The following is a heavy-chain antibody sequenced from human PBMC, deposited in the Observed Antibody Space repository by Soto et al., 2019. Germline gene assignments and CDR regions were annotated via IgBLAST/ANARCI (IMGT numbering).Heavy chain of an antibody. J-gene: IGHJ4*02. CDR2: IYPNGNT. CDR1: GYSISSSASY. Sequence: QPQLQESGPGLVKPSETLSLTCTVSGYSISSSASYWAWIRQPPGKGLEWIGSIYPNGNTYRNPSLNRRLTISVAKSSTQFSLRLSAVPAADTATYYCARHPTGLWFEDRPGYWGQGTLVTVSS. CDR3: ARHPTGLWFEDRPGY. V-gene: IGHV4-39*01. D-gene: IGHD3-10*01.